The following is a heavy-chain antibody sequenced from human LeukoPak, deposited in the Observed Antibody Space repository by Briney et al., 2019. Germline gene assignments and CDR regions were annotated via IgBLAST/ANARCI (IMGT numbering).Heavy chain of an antibody. Sequence: GGSLRLSCAASGFTFSSYGMHWVRQAPGKGLEWVAVISYDGSNKYYADSVKGRFTISRDNSKNTLYLQMNSLRAEDTAVYYCARGSMSTGNLPIYYYYYMDVWGKGTTVTISS. CDR1: GFTFSSYG. CDR3: ARGSMSTGNLPIYYYYYMDV. D-gene: IGHD3-16*01. V-gene: IGHV3-30*12. J-gene: IGHJ6*03. CDR2: ISYDGSNK.